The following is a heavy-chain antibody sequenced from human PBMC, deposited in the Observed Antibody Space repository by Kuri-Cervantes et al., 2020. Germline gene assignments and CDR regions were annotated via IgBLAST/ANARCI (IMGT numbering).Heavy chain of an antibody. CDR1: GFAFDDYA. V-gene: IGHV3-9*01. D-gene: IGHD3-3*01. CDR3: ARDRDFWSGYYTASDY. Sequence: GGSLRLSCAASGFAFDDYAMHWVRQAPGKGLEWVSGISWNSGSIGYADSVKGRFTISRDNAKNTLYLQMNSLRAEDTAVYYCARDRDFWSGYYTASDYWGQGTLVTVSS. J-gene: IGHJ4*02. CDR2: ISWNSGSI.